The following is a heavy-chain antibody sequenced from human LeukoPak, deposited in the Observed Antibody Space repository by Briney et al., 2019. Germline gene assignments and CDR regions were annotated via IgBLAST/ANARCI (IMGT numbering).Heavy chain of an antibody. CDR2: ISTSSSDL. Sequence: TGGCLRLSCAASGLTLSSHNMNWVRQAPGRGLEWVSSISTSSSDLFYADSVKGRFTISRDNTKNSLYLQMNSLRAEDTAVYYCTRDQQHLSGLKNDSWGQGTLVIVYS. CDR1: GLTLSSHN. V-gene: IGHV3-21*06. CDR3: TRDQQHLSGLKNDS. J-gene: IGHJ4*02. D-gene: IGHD6-13*01.